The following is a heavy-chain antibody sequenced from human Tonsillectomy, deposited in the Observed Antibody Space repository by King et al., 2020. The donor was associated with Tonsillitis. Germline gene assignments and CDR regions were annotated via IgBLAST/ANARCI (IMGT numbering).Heavy chain of an antibody. D-gene: IGHD7-27*01. J-gene: IGHJ3*02. CDR3: ARDALTGDQVGDAFDI. CDR1: GFTFSSYS. CDR2: ISSSSTYI. Sequence: DVPLVESGGGLVKPGGSLRLSCAASGFTFSSYSMNWVRQAPGKGLEWVSSISSSSTYIYYADSVKGRFIISRDSAKSSLSLQMNSLRAEDTAVYYCARDALTGDQVGDAFDIWGQGTMVTVSS. V-gene: IGHV3-21*01.